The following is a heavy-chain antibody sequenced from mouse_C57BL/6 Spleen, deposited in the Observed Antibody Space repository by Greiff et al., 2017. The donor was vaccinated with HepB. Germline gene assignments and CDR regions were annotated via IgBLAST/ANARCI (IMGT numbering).Heavy chain of an antibody. CDR3: ARDTWLNYFDY. J-gene: IGHJ2*01. D-gene: IGHD2-2*01. Sequence: EVKVVESEGGLVQPGSSMKLSCTASGFTFSDYYMAWVRQVPEKGLEWVANINYDGSSTYYLDSLKSRFIISRDNAKNILYLQMSSLKSEDTATYYCARDTWLNYFDYWGQGTTLTVSS. CDR1: GFTFSDYY. CDR2: INYDGSST. V-gene: IGHV5-16*01.